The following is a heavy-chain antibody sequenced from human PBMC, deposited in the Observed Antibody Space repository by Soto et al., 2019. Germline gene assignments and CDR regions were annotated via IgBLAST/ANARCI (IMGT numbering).Heavy chain of an antibody. CDR1: GFSFSTYG. V-gene: IGHV3-33*01. Sequence: QVQLVESGGGVAQPGASLRLSCAASGFSFSTYGMDWVRQAPGKGLEWVAMIWYDGSSKFYADSVKGRFTIAKDESKNTLYLQMTGLRPEDTSVYFCARDIAVRRFEYWGQGALVTVSS. J-gene: IGHJ4*02. D-gene: IGHD2-15*01. CDR3: ARDIAVRRFEY. CDR2: IWYDGSSK.